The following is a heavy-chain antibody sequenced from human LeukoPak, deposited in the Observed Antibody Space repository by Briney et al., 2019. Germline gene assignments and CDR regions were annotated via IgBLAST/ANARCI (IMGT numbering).Heavy chain of an antibody. CDR1: GFTFSTYA. Sequence: GGSLRLSCAASGFTFSTYAMSWVRQAPGKGLEWVSVVSGTGGRTYYADSVKGRFTISRDNSKNTLYLQMNSLRAEDTALYYCVKASSSSPQYNWFDAWGQATLVTVSS. CDR3: VKASSSSPQYNWFDA. J-gene: IGHJ5*02. CDR2: VSGTGGRT. V-gene: IGHV3-23*01. D-gene: IGHD6-6*01.